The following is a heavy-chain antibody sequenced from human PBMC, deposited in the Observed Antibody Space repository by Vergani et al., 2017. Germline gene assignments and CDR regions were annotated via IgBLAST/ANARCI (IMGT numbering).Heavy chain of an antibody. J-gene: IGHJ4*02. D-gene: IGHD6-19*01. CDR3: AKGGAVAGTALY. V-gene: IGHV3-21*04. CDR2: ISSSSSYI. CDR1: GFTFSSYA. Sequence: EVQLLESGGGLVQPGGSLRLSCAASGFTFSSYAMSWVRQAPGKGLEWVSSISSSSSYIYYADSVKGRFTISRDNAKNSLYLQMNSLRAEDTAVYYCAKGGAVAGTALYWGQGTLVTVSS.